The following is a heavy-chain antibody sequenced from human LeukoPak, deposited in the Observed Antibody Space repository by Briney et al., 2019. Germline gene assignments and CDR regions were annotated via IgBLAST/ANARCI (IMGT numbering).Heavy chain of an antibody. J-gene: IGHJ3*02. CDR1: GGSISSSGYS. V-gene: IGHV4-30-4*07. CDR3: ARDWVGGRYYSDAFDI. D-gene: IGHD1-26*01. Sequence: PSETLSLTCAVSGGSISSSGYSWSWIRQPPGKGLEWIGYIYSSGSTYYNPSLKSRVTISVDTSKNQFSLKLSSVTAADTAVYYCARDWVGGRYYSDAFDIWGQGTMVTVSS. CDR2: IYSSGST.